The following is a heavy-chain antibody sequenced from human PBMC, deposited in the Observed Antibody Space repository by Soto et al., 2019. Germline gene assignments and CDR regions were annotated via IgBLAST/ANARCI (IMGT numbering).Heavy chain of an antibody. J-gene: IGHJ4*02. CDR1: GGSISSGGYY. D-gene: IGHD6-13*01. Sequence: SETLSLTCTVSGGSISSGGYYWTWIRQNPGKGLEWIGFISNSGNSYYNPSLKSRVSISVDTSKNQFSLKLSSVTAADTAVYHCARTYSSTSFYFDYWGQGTLVTVSS. V-gene: IGHV4-31*03. CDR2: ISNSGNS. CDR3: ARTYSSTSFYFDY.